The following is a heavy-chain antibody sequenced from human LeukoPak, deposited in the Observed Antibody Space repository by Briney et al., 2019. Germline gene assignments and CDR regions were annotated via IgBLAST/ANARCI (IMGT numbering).Heavy chain of an antibody. Sequence: PGGSLRLSCAASGFTFSGYGMHWVRQAPGKGLEWVAVISYDGSNKYYADSVKGRFTISRDNSKNTLSLQMNSLRVEDTAVYHCATVRDYSNSPPDYWGQGTLVTVSS. CDR3: ATVRDYSNSPPDY. V-gene: IGHV3-30*03. D-gene: IGHD4-11*01. J-gene: IGHJ4*02. CDR1: GFTFSGYG. CDR2: ISYDGSNK.